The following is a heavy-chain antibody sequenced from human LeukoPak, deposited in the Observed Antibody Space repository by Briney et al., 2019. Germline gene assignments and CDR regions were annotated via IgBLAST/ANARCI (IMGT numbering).Heavy chain of an antibody. D-gene: IGHD3-22*01. V-gene: IGHV3-23*01. Sequence: GGSLRLSCAASGFTFSSYAMSWVRQAPGKRLEWVSAISGSGGSTYYADSVKGRFTISRDNSKNTLYLQMNSLRAEDTAVYYCAKDGYYDSSGYWGQGTLVTVSS. CDR2: ISGSGGST. CDR1: GFTFSSYA. CDR3: AKDGYYDSSGY. J-gene: IGHJ4*02.